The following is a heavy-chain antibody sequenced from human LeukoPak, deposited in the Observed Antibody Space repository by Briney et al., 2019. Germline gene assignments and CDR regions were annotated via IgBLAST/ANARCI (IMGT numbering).Heavy chain of an antibody. V-gene: IGHV3-23*01. CDR3: ARGFHSGRGFYYYYYGMDV. D-gene: IGHD6-19*01. Sequence: GGSLRLSCAASGFTFSRYWVHWVRQAPGKGLEWVSAISGSGGSTYYADSVKGRFTISRDNSKNTLYLQMNSLRAEDTAVYYCARGFHSGRGFYYYYYGMDVWGQGTTVTVSS. CDR2: ISGSGGST. J-gene: IGHJ6*02. CDR1: GFTFSRYW.